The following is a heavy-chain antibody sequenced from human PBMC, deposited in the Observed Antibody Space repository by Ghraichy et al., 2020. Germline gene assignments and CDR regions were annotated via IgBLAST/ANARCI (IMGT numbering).Heavy chain of an antibody. CDR1: GFTFSSNW. CDR3: ARDRASIFGVVIIGYYYGMDV. V-gene: IGHV3-7*01. CDR2: IKQDGSEN. D-gene: IGHD3-3*01. Sequence: GGSLRLSCAASGFTFSSNWMSWVRQAPGKGLEWVANIKQDGSENYYVDSVKGRFTISRDNAKNSLYLQMNSLRAEDTAVYYCARDRASIFGVVIIGYYYGMDVWGQGTTVTVSS. J-gene: IGHJ6*02.